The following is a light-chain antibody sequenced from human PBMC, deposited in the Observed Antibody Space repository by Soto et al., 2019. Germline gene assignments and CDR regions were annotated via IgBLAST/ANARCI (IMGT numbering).Light chain of an antibody. CDR2: DVS. CDR3: SSYTGSSTRGV. Sequence: QSVLTQPASVSGSLGQSITISCTGTSTDVGGYNYVSWYQQHPGKAPKLMIYDVSNRPSGISNRFSGYKSGNTASLTISGLQADDEADYYCSSYTGSSTRGVFGGGTQLTVL. J-gene: IGLJ2*01. CDR1: STDVGGYNY. V-gene: IGLV2-14*01.